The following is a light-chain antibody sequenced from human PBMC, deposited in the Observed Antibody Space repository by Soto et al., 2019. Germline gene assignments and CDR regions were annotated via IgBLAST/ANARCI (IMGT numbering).Light chain of an antibody. CDR1: SSDVGGYNY. Sequence: QSVLTQPPSASGSPGQAVAISCTGTSSDVGGYNYVSWYQQHPGKAPKLMIYEVNKRHSGVPDRFSGSKSGNTASLTVSGLQAEDEADYYCSSYAGSSNVFGTGTKVTVL. CDR3: SSYAGSSNV. V-gene: IGLV2-8*01. CDR2: EVN. J-gene: IGLJ1*01.